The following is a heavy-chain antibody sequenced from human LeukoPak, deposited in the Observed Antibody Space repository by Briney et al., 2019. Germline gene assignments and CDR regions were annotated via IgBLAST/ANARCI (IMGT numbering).Heavy chain of an antibody. V-gene: IGHV3-30-3*01. J-gene: IGHJ1*01. CDR2: ISFDGSNK. Sequence: HPGGPLRLSCAASGFTFGSYAMNWFRKAPGKGLGGVALISFDGSNKSYADSVKGRFTISRDHSKNTLYLQMNSLRGEDTAVYYCASEMRIGRDGYTEYFEHWGHGTLVTVSS. CDR3: ASEMRIGRDGYTEYFEH. CDR1: GFTFGSYA. D-gene: IGHD5-24*01.